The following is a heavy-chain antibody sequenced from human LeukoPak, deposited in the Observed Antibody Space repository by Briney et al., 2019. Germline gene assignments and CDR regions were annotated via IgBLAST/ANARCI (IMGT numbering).Heavy chain of an antibody. J-gene: IGHJ4*02. V-gene: IGHV1-46*01. Sequence: GASVKVSCKAAGYIFTTYYMHWVRQAPGQGLEWMGIINPSGTTTNYAQKFQGRVAMTRDTSTSTVYMELSSLKSEDTAVYYCATTTTATTTKFDFWGQGTLVTVSS. D-gene: IGHD1-1*01. CDR1: GYIFTTYY. CDR3: ATTTTATTTKFDF. CDR2: INPSGTTT.